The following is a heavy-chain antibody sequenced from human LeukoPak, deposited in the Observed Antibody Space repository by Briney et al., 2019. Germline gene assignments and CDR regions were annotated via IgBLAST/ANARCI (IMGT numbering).Heavy chain of an antibody. CDR2: IYHSGST. J-gene: IGHJ5*02. Sequence: PSETLSLTCAVSGGSISSSNWWSWVRQPPGKGLEWIGEIYHSGSTNYNPSLKSRVTISVDKSKNQFSLKLSSVTAADTAVYYCARYYYGSGSNNWFDPWGQGTLVTVSS. CDR3: ARYYYGSGSNNWFDP. D-gene: IGHD3-10*01. CDR1: GGSISSSNW. V-gene: IGHV4-4*02.